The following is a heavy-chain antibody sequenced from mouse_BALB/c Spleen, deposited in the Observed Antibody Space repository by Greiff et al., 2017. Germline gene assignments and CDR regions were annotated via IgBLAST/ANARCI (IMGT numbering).Heavy chain of an antibody. CDR1: GFNIKDTY. CDR3: ARDYGSPYYYAMDY. J-gene: IGHJ4*01. D-gene: IGHD1-1*01. V-gene: IGHV14-3*02. Sequence: EVQLQQSGAELVKPGASVKLSCTASGFNIKDTYMHWVKQRPEQDLEWIGRIDPANGNTKYDPKFQGKATITADTSSNTAYLQLSSLTSEDTAVYYCARDYGSPYYYAMDYWGQGTSVTVSS. CDR2: IDPANGNT.